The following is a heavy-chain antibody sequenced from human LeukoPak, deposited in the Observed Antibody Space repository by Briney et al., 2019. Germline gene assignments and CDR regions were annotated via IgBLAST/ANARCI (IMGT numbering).Heavy chain of an antibody. J-gene: IGHJ4*02. CDR3: SSSSPTSYTDY. D-gene: IGHD6-13*01. CDR2: IYSGGST. V-gene: IGHV3-53*04. CDR1: GFSVGGNY. Sequence: PGGSLRLSCAASGFSVGGNYMTWVRQAPGKGLECVSVIYSGGSTYYADSVKGRFTISRHNTKNTLYLQMNSLRAEDTAVYYCSSSSPTSYTDYWGQGTLVTVSS.